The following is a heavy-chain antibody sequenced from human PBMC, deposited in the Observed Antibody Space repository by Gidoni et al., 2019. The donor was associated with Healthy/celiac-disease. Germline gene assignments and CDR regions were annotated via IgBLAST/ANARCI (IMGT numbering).Heavy chain of an antibody. CDR2: IWYDGSNK. CDR1: VFTFSGYG. Sequence: QVQLVESGGGVVQPGRSLRLSCAASVFTFSGYGMHGARQAPGKGLEWVAVIWYDGSNKYYADSVKGRFTISRDNSKNTLYLQMNSLRAEDTAVYYCASAGPRGFDYWGQGTLVTVSS. D-gene: IGHD1-1*01. CDR3: ASAGPRGFDY. V-gene: IGHV3-33*01. J-gene: IGHJ4*02.